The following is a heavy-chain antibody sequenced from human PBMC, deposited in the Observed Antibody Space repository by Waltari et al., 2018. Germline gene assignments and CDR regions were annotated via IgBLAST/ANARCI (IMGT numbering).Heavy chain of an antibody. CDR1: GGSISSYY. Sequence: QVQLQESGPGLVKPSETLSLTCTVSGGSISSYYWSWIRQPPGKGLEWIGYIYYSGSTNYNPSLKSRVTISVDTSKNQFSLKLSSVTAADTAVYYCARGGPPPYYYYYMDVWGKGTTVTISS. CDR2: IYYSGST. J-gene: IGHJ6*03. V-gene: IGHV4-59*01. CDR3: ARGGPPPYYYYYMDV.